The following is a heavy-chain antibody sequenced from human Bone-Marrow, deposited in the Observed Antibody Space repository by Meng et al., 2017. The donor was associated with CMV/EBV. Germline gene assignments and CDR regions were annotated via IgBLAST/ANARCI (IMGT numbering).Heavy chain of an antibody. CDR3: AREISEGTTTYYFYP. Sequence: SETLSLTCTVARRSVSSYYWSWLRQTPGKGLEWIGYVYFTGGTNYKPSLNSRVTISIDTSKNQFTLRLNSVTAADTATYYCAREISEGTTTYYFYPWGQGILVTVST. D-gene: IGHD3-10*01. V-gene: IGHV4-59*02. CDR1: RRSVSSYY. J-gene: IGHJ5*02. CDR2: VYFTGGT.